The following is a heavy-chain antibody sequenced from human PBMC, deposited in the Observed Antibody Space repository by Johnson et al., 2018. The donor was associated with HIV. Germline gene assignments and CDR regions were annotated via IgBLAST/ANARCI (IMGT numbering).Heavy chain of an antibody. J-gene: IGHJ3*02. CDR2: ISYDGSNK. V-gene: IGHV3-30-3*01. Sequence: VQLVESGGGLVQPGRSLRLSCAASGFTFSSYAMHWVRQAPGKGLEWVSVISYDGSNKYYADSVKGRFTISRDNSKNTLYLQMNSLRAEDTAVYYCGGDGTTTCAFDIWGQGTMVTVSS. CDR3: GGDGTTTCAFDI. CDR1: GFTFSSYA. D-gene: IGHD1-7*01.